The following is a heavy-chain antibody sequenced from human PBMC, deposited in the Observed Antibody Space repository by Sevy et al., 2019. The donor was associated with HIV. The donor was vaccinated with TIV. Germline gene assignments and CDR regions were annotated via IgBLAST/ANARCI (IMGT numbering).Heavy chain of an antibody. Sequence: GESLKISCEGSGYSFTTYWIGWVRQMPGKGLEWMGVIYPDDSDTRYNPSFPGQVTISADKSINTAYLEWSSLKAPDTALYYCARLEQRHCNGAHCYPFDYWGQGTLVTVSS. CDR3: ARLEQRHCNGAHCYPFDY. D-gene: IGHD2-21*01. V-gene: IGHV5-51*01. CDR1: GYSFTTYW. J-gene: IGHJ4*02. CDR2: IYPDDSDT.